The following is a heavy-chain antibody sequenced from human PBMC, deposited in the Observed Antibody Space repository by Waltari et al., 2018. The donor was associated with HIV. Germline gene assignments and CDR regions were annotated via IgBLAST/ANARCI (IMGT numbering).Heavy chain of an antibody. CDR3: ARDAAPNSHTPSSSDV. CDR1: GFTFPKYG. V-gene: IGHV3-33*01. D-gene: IGHD6-13*01. Sequence: QVQLVESGGGVVQPGTSLRLSCAASGFTFPKYGMHWVRQAPGKGLEWGTIIRYEGSKKYYADSVKGRFTISRDNSKNTLYLQMNSLRAEDTAVYYCARDAAPNSHTPSSSDVWGQGTLVTVSS. J-gene: IGHJ4*02. CDR2: IRYEGSKK.